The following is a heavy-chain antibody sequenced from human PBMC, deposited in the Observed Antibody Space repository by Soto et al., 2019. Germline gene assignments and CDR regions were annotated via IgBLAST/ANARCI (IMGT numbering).Heavy chain of an antibody. J-gene: IGHJ5*02. CDR2: ISYDGSNK. D-gene: IGHD1-20*01. Sequence: QVQLVESGGGVVQPGRSLRLSCAASGFTFSSYGMHWVRQAPGKGLEWVAVISYDGSNKYYADSVKGRFTISRDNSKNTLYLQMNSLRAEDTAVYYCAKDPPWYNWMGSWFDPWGQGTLVTVSS. CDR1: GFTFSSYG. V-gene: IGHV3-30*18. CDR3: AKDPPWYNWMGSWFDP.